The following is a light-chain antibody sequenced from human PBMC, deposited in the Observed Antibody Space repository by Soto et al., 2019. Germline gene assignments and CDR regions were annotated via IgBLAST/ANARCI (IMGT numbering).Light chain of an antibody. CDR1: SSDVGGYNY. CDR3: SSYAGSSNV. J-gene: IGLJ1*01. Sequence: QSVLTQPPSASGSPGQSVAIAFTGTSSDVGGYNYVSWYQQHPGKAPKLMICEVNKRPSGVPDRFSGSKSGNTASLTVSGLQAEDEADYYCSSYAGSSNVFGTGTKVTVL. CDR2: EVN. V-gene: IGLV2-8*01.